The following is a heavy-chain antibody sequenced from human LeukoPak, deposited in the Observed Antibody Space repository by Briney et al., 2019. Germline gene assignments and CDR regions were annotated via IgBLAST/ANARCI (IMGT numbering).Heavy chain of an antibody. D-gene: IGHD6-13*01. J-gene: IGHJ4*02. CDR3: AKGQQPIERPLDY. V-gene: IGHV3-23*01. CDR2: ISGSGGST. CDR1: GFTFSSYA. Sequence: GGSLRLSCAASGFTFSSYAMSWVRQAPGKGLEWVSAISGSGGSTYYADSVKGRFTFSRDNSKNTLYLQMNSLRAEDTAVYYCAKGQQPIERPLDYWGQGTLVTVSS.